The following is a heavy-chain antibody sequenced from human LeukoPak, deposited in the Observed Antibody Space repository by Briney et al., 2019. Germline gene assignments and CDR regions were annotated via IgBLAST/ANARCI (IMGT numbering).Heavy chain of an antibody. V-gene: IGHV3-74*01. J-gene: IGHJ4*02. CDR1: GFTFSSYW. Sequence: GGSLRLSCAASGFTFSSYWMHWVRQAPGKGLVWVSRINSDGSSTSYADSVRGRFSISRDNAKNTLYLQMNSLRAEDTAAYYCARGLSGYASSLGYWGQGTLVTVSA. CDR2: INSDGSST. CDR3: ARGLSGYASSLGY. D-gene: IGHD6-6*01.